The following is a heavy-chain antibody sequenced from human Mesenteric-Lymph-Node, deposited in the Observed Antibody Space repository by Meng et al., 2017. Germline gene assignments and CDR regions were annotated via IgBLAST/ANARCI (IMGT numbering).Heavy chain of an antibody. CDR3: ARRADY. CDR2: INPNNGGT. J-gene: IGHJ4*02. Sequence: QVQLVQSGSELKKPGASVKVSCKASGYTFTSYAMNWVRQAPGQGLEWMGRINPNNGGTNYAQKFQGRVTMTRDTSITTAYMEVSSLRSDDTAVYYCARRADYWGQGTLVTVSS. CDR1: GYTFTSYA. V-gene: IGHV1-2*06.